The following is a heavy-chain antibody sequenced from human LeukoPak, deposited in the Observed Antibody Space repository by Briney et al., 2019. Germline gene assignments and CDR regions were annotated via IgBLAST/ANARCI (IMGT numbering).Heavy chain of an antibody. Sequence: GASVKVSCKASGGTFSSYAISWVRQAPGQGLEWMGWMTPTSGNTGYAQKFQGRVTLTRNTSTNTAYMELSSLRSDDTAVYYCARNPYRSGAMDVWGQGTTVTVSS. CDR1: GGTFSSYA. CDR3: ARNPYRSGAMDV. V-gene: IGHV1-8*02. J-gene: IGHJ6*02. CDR2: MTPTSGNT. D-gene: IGHD3-10*01.